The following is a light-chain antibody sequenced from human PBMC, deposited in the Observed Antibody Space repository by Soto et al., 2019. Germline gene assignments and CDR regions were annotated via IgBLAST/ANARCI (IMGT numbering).Light chain of an antibody. V-gene: IGKV3-11*01. CDR3: QQRSNWLFT. J-gene: IGKJ3*01. Sequence: EIVLTQSPATLSLSPGERATLSCRASQSVSSYLAWYQQKPGQAPRLLIYDASNSATGIPARFSGSGSGTEFTINISILEPQDFADYYSQQRSNWLFTFGPGTKVDIK. CDR1: QSVSSY. CDR2: DAS.